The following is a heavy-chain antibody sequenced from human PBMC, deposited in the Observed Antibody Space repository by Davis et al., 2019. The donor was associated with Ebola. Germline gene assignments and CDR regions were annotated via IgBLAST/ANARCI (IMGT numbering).Heavy chain of an antibody. Sequence: GESLKISCAASGFTFSGSAMHWVRQASGKGLEWVGRIRSKANSYATAYAASVKGRFTISRDDSKNTLYLQMNSLRAEDTAVYYCAKGPWRFRELSEWGQGTLVTVSS. D-gene: IGHD3-10*01. CDR1: GFTFSGSA. CDR2: IRSKANSYAT. CDR3: AKGPWRFRELSE. V-gene: IGHV3-73*01. J-gene: IGHJ4*02.